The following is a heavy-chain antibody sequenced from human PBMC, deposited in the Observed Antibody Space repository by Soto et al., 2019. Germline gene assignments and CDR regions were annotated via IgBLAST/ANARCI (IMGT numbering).Heavy chain of an antibody. V-gene: IGHV3-21*01. CDR3: ARDRRGSYYPDY. CDR1: GFTFSSYS. D-gene: IGHD1-26*01. J-gene: IGHJ4*02. Sequence: GGSLRLSCAASGFTFSSYSMNWVRQAPGKGLEWVSSISSSSSYIYYADSVKGRFTISRDNAKNSLYLQMNSLRAEDTAVYYCARDRRGSYYPDYWGQGTLVTVS. CDR2: ISSSSSYI.